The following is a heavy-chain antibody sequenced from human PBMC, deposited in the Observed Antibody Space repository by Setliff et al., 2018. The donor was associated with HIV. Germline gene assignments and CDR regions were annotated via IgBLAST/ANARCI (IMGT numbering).Heavy chain of an antibody. Sequence: GESLKISCKDSGYSFPNDWTGWVRQMPGKGLEWVAIIFPGDSETRYSPSFEGQVTISADRSINTVYLQWSSLRASDTAIYYCTRHPLRPGIAGYFYFVDVWGTGTTVTVSS. CDR3: TRHPLRPGIAGYFYFVDV. V-gene: IGHV5-51*01. J-gene: IGHJ6*03. CDR1: GYSFPNDW. D-gene: IGHD3-9*01. CDR2: IFPGDSET.